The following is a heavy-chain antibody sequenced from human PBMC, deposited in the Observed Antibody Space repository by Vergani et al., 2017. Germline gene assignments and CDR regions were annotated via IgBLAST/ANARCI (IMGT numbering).Heavy chain of an antibody. CDR1: GDSISSGVYF. V-gene: IGHV4-31*03. CDR2: IYSTGST. CDR3: ARMGGYDEGDAFRIGYFDS. D-gene: IGHD3-22*01. J-gene: IGHJ4*02. Sequence: QVQLQESGPGLVKPSQTLSLTCSVSGDSISSGVYFWNSIRQHPGKGLEWIGYIYSTGSTHHNPSLRRRINMSVDPSKNQFSLKLNSVTAADTAMYYCARMGGYDEGDAFRIGYFDSWGPGILVTVSS.